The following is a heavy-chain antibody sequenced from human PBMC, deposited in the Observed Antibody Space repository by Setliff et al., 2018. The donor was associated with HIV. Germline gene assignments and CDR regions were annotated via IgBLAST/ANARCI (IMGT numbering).Heavy chain of an antibody. CDR2: INPNSGDT. V-gene: IGHV1-2*02. J-gene: IGHJ3*02. CDR3: ASFSGRRWLQWGNAFDI. CDR1: GYTFIGHY. Sequence: ASVKVSCKASGYTFIGHYIHWVRQAPGQGLEWMGWINPNSGDTKYAQKFQDRVSLTRDTSLSTAYMELRSLRSDDTAVYYCASFSGRRWLQWGNAFDIWGQGTMVTVS. D-gene: IGHD3-16*01.